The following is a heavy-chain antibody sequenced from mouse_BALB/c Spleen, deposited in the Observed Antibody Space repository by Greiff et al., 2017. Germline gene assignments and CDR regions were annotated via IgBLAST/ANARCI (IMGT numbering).Heavy chain of an antibody. CDR1: GFTFSSYA. CDR3: ARVNFDY. CDR2: ISSGGSYT. J-gene: IGHJ3*01. V-gene: IGHV5-9-4*01. Sequence: EVQLVESGGGLVKPGGSLKLSCAASGFTFSSYAMSWVRQSPEKRLEWVAEISSGGSYTYYPDTVTGRFTISRDNAKNNLYLEMSSLRSEDTAMYYCARVNFDYWGQGTLVTVSA.